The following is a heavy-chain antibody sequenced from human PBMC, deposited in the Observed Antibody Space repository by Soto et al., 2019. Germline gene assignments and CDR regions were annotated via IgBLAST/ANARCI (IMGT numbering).Heavy chain of an antibody. CDR2: INHSGST. CDR1: GGSFSGYY. CDR3: ARGLCNSSSPRIGAEYYYYYMDV. V-gene: IGHV4-34*01. D-gene: IGHD6-6*01. J-gene: IGHJ6*03. Sequence: SETLSLTCAVYGGSFSGYYWSWIRQPPGKGLEWIGEINHSGSTNYNPSLKSRVTISVDTSKNQFSLKLSSVTAAATAVYYCARGLCNSSSPRIGAEYYYYYMDVWGKGTTVT.